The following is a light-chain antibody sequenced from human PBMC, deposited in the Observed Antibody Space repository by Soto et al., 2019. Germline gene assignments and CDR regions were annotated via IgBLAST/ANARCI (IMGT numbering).Light chain of an antibody. Sequence: EIVLTQSPGTLSLSPGERATLSCRASQSVTSSYLAWYQQKPGQAPRLLIYDASNRATGIPDRFSGSGSGTDFTLTISRLEPEDFAVYYCQHYGTSLWTFGQRTKVE. CDR2: DAS. CDR3: QHYGTSLWT. V-gene: IGKV3-20*01. CDR1: QSVTSSY. J-gene: IGKJ1*01.